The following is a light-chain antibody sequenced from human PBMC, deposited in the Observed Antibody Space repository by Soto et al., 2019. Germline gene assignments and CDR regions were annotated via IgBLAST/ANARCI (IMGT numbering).Light chain of an antibody. Sequence: EIVLTQSPGTLSLSPGERATLSYRASQTVSSSYLAWYQQKPGQAPRLLIYGASSRATGIPDRFSGSGSGTGFTLTISRLEPEDFAVYYCQQYASSPPFTFGPGTKVDIK. CDR2: GAS. J-gene: IGKJ3*01. CDR1: QTVSSSY. V-gene: IGKV3-20*01. CDR3: QQYASSPPFT.